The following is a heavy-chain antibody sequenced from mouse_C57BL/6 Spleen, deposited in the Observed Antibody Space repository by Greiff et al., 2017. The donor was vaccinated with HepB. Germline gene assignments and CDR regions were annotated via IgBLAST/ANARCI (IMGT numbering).Heavy chain of an antibody. CDR1: GYTFTSYW. CDR3: TTGYGSSPSYAMDY. J-gene: IGHJ4*01. D-gene: IGHD1-1*01. CDR2: IYPGNSDT. Sequence: DVQLQESGTVLARPGASVKMSCKTSGYTFTSYWMHWVKQRPGQGLEWIGAIYPGNSDTSYNQKFKGKAKLTAVTSASTAYMELSSLTNVDSAVYYCTTGYGSSPSYAMDYWGQGTSVTVSS. V-gene: IGHV1-5*01.